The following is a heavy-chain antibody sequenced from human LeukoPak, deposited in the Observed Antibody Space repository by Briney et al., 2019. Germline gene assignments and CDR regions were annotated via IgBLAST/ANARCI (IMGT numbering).Heavy chain of an antibody. D-gene: IGHD3-16*01. CDR2: IYSGGST. CDR3: ARGDYDYVWGSYLDY. CDR1: GFTVSSNY. Sequence: GGSLRLSCAASGFTVSSNYMSWVRQAPGNGLEWVSVIYSGGSTYYADSVKGRFTISRHNSKNTLYLQMNGLRAEDTAVYYCARGDYDYVWGSYLDYWGQGTLVTVSS. J-gene: IGHJ4*02. V-gene: IGHV3-53*04.